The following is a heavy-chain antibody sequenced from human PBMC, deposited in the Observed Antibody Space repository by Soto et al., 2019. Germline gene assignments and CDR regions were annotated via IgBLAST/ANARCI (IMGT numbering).Heavy chain of an antibody. CDR2: IYWNDDK. CDR1: GFSLSTSGVG. Sequence: SGPTLVNPTQTLTLTCTFSGFSLSTSGVGVGWIRQPPGKALEWLALIYWNDDKRYSPSLKSRLTITKDTSKNQVVLTMTNMDPVDTATYYCERICKAMATGLGMDVWGQGTTVTVYS. V-gene: IGHV2-5*01. D-gene: IGHD5-18*01. J-gene: IGHJ6*02. CDR3: ERICKAMATGLGMDV.